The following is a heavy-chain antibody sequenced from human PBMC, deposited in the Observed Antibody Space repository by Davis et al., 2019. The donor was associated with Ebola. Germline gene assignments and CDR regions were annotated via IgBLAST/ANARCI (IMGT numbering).Heavy chain of an antibody. CDR3: AYSGDLWGALDH. V-gene: IGHV3-74*01. Sequence: GESLKISCAASGFIFSNYYMHWVRQAPGKGLVWVSRISGDGSNTPYADSVKGRFTISRDNAKNTLYLQMNNLRAEDTAVYYCAYSGDLWGALDHWGQGTLVTVSS. CDR2: ISGDGSNT. J-gene: IGHJ4*02. D-gene: IGHD3-3*01. CDR1: GFIFSNYY.